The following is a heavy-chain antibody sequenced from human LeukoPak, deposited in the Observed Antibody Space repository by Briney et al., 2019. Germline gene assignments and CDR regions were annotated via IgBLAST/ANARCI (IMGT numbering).Heavy chain of an antibody. Sequence: GGSLRLSCATSGLTFRTTWMHWVRQAPGKGLMWVSRMNGEGTTIGYADSVKGRFTVSRDYAKNTLFLQMNNLRTEDTALYFCATARNFRFEYWGQGSLVIVSA. CDR1: GLTFRTTW. CDR3: ATARNFRFEY. D-gene: IGHD1-7*01. V-gene: IGHV3-74*01. CDR2: MNGEGTTI. J-gene: IGHJ4*02.